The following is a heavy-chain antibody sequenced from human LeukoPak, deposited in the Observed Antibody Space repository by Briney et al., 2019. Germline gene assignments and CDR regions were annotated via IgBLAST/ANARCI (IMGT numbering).Heavy chain of an antibody. D-gene: IGHD3-3*01. V-gene: IGHV4-61*01. J-gene: IGHJ6*02. Sequence: SETLSLTCTVSGGSVSSGSYYWSWIRQPPGKGLEWIGYIYYSGSTNYNPSLKSRVTISVDTSKNQFSLKLSSVTAADTAVYYCARAQVVIILGYYYYYGMDVWGQGTTVTVSS. CDR2: IYYSGST. CDR1: GGSVSSGSYY. CDR3: ARAQVVIILGYYYYYGMDV.